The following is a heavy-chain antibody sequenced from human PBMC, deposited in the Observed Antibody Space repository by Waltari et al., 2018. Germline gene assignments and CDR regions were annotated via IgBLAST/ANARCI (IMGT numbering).Heavy chain of an antibody. J-gene: IGHJ6*02. D-gene: IGHD6-13*01. CDR1: GFTFSSYE. Sequence: EVQLVESGGGLVQPGGSLRLSCAASGFTFSSYEMNWVRQAPGKGLEWVSYISSSGSTRYYADPVKGRFTISRDNAKNSLYLQMNSLRAEDTAVYYCARDSEGLAKIAAVAKPYYGMDVWGQGTTVTVSS. CDR3: ARDSEGLAKIAAVAKPYYGMDV. V-gene: IGHV3-48*03. CDR2: ISSSGSTR.